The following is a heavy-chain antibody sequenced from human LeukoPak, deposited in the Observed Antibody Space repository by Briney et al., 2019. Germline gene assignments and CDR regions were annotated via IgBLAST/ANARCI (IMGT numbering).Heavy chain of an antibody. CDR2: INPNSGGT. CDR1: GYTFTGYY. V-gene: IGHV1-2*02. D-gene: IGHD3-10*01. J-gene: IGHJ4*02. CDR3: ARDRPLDADDYYGFYYFDC. Sequence: ASVKVSCTASGYTFTGYYMHWVRQAPGQGLEWMGWINPNSGGTNHAQKSQGRVTMTRDTSISTAYMELSRLRSDDTAVYYCARDRPLDADDYYGFYYFDCWGQGTLVTVSS.